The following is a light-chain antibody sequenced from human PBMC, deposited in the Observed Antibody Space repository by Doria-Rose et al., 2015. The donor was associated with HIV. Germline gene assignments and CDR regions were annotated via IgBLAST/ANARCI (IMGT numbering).Light chain of an antibody. J-gene: IGKJ3*01. V-gene: IGKV4-1*01. CDR1: QGLLYTSKNY. CDR2: WAS. CDR3: QQYYDTPS. Sequence: TQSPESLGMSLGERSTLNCKSNQGLLYTSKNYLAWYQQKPGQHPKLLIYWASTRQSGVPARFSGSGSGTDFTLTISSLEAEDVAVYYCQQYYDTPSFGPGTTVDIK.